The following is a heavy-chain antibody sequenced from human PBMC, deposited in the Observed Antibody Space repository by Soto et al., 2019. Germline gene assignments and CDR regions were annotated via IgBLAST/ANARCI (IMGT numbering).Heavy chain of an antibody. V-gene: IGHV4-59*01. CDR1: GGSISSYY. CDR3: ARAYCSGGSCYSAVPDLFDY. Sequence: SETLSLTCTVSGGSISSYYWSWIRQPPGKGLEWIGYIYYSGSTNYNPSLKGRVTISVDTSKNQFSLKLSSVTAADTAVYYCARAYCSGGSCYSAVPDLFDYWGQGTLVTVSS. CDR2: IYYSGST. J-gene: IGHJ4*02. D-gene: IGHD2-15*01.